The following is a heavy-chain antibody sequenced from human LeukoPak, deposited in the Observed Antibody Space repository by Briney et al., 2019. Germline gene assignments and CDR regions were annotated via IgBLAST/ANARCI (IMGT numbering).Heavy chain of an antibody. CDR2: ISGSGGST. CDR3: AKEGRITMVRGVIHFDY. D-gene: IGHD3-10*01. CDR1: GFTFSSYA. J-gene: IGHJ4*02. V-gene: IGHV3-23*01. Sequence: GGSLRHSCAASGFTFSSYAMSWVRQAPGKGLEWVSAISGSGGSTYYADSVKGRFTISRDNSKNTLYLQMNSLRAEDTAVYYCAKEGRITMVRGVIHFDYWGQGTLVTVSS.